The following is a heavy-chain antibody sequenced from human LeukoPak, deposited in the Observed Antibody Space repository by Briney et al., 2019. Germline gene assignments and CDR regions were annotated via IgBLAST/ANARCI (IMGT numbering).Heavy chain of an antibody. CDR2: ISSSGSTI. CDR1: GFTFSSYE. V-gene: IGHV3-48*03. Sequence: GGSLRLSCAVSGFTFSSYEMNWVRQAPGKGLEWVSYISSSGSTIYYADSVKGRFTISRANAINSSNLQMHSQRAEDTAAYNSVCEELRNGSGSSHSYFDYWGQGTLVTVSS. J-gene: IGHJ4*02. CDR3: VCEELRNGSGSSHSYFDY. D-gene: IGHD6-19*01.